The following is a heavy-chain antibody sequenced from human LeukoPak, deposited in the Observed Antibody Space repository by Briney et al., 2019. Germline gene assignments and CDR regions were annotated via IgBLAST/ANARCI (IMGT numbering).Heavy chain of an antibody. V-gene: IGHV3-48*02. CDR1: GFTFSSYT. D-gene: IGHD6-19*01. CDR3: GRRIAVAGTFFDY. J-gene: IGHJ4*02. CDR2: ISSTSSTI. Sequence: GGSLRLSCAASGFTFSSYTMNWVRQAPGKGLDWVSYISSTSSTIYYADSVKGRFTISRDNAKNSLYLQMNSLRDEDTAVYYCGRRIAVAGTFFDYWGQGTLVTVSS.